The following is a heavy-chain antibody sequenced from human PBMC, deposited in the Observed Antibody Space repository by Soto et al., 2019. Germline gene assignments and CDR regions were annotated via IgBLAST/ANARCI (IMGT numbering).Heavy chain of an antibody. V-gene: IGHV3-23*01. Sequence: GGPLRFSYAASGCTFRNYAMSWVSKAQGKGLEWVSAISGSGGSTYYADSVKGRFTISRDNSKNTLYLQMNSLRAEDTAVYYCATNYGSGSYYGDYYSGMDVWGQGTAVTGSS. CDR1: GCTFRNYA. CDR3: ATNYGSGSYYGDYYSGMDV. J-gene: IGHJ6*02. D-gene: IGHD3-10*01. CDR2: ISGSGGST.